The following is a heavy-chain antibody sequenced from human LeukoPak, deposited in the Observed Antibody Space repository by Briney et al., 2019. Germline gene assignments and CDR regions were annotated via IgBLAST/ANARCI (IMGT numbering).Heavy chain of an antibody. D-gene: IGHD2/OR15-2a*01. V-gene: IGHV4-34*01. Sequence: SSETLSLTCAVYGGSFSGYYWSWIRQPPGKGLEWIGEINHSGSTNYNPSLKSRVTISVDTSKNQSSLKLSSVTAADTAVYYCARQTFPFDIWGQGTMVTVSS. J-gene: IGHJ3*02. CDR1: GGSFSGYY. CDR2: INHSGST. CDR3: ARQTFPFDI.